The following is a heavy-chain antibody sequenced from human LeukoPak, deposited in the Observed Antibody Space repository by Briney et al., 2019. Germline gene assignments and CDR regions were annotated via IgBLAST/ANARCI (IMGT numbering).Heavy chain of an antibody. Sequence: SQTLSLTCAISGDSVSSNTAAWNWIRQSPSRGLEWLGRTYYRSKWYNEYAVSVKSRITINPDTSKNQFSLQLNSVTPEDTTVYYCARLSVSYFEFDDWGQGTLVTVSS. J-gene: IGHJ4*02. CDR1: GDSVSSNTAA. CDR3: ARLSVSYFEFDD. V-gene: IGHV6-1*01. D-gene: IGHD1-26*01. CDR2: TYYRSKWYN.